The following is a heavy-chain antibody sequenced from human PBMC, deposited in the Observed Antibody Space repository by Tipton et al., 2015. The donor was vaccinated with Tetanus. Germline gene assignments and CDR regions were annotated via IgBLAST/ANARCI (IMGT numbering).Heavy chain of an antibody. D-gene: IGHD3-22*01. J-gene: IGHJ4*02. Sequence: SLRLSCVASGYNFRNNGMHWVRQAPGKGLEWVAVISNDASHIYYADSVRGRFTMSRENNKNTVHLQMNSLRPDDTAVYYCARDRHSYKCSGYYLFDNWGQGTLVTVSA. V-gene: IGHV3-30*03. CDR2: ISNDASHI. CDR3: ARDRHSYKCSGYYLFDN. CDR1: GYNFRNNG.